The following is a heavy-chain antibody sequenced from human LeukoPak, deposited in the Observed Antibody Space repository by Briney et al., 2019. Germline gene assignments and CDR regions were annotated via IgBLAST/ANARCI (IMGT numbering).Heavy chain of an antibody. CDR2: INHSGST. Sequence: SETLSLTCAVYGGSYSGYYWSWIRQPPGKGLEWIGEINHSGSTDYNPSLKSRVTISVDTSKNQFSLKLSSVTAADTAVYYCARVTVTKVDYYYYGMDVWGQGTTVTVSS. J-gene: IGHJ6*02. CDR3: ARVTVTKVDYYYYGMDV. D-gene: IGHD4-17*01. CDR1: GGSYSGYY. V-gene: IGHV4-34*01.